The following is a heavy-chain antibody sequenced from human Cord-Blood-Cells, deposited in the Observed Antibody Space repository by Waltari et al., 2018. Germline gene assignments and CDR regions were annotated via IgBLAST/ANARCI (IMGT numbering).Heavy chain of an antibody. D-gene: IGHD6-13*01. Sequence: QLQQSGPGRVQPSQTLPLTCPISGYRGSSHRAGWNWIRQSPSRGLERLGRTYYRSKWYNDYAVSVKSRITINPDTSKNQFSLQLNSVTPEDTAVYYCVRAAAGNWFDPWGQGTRVTVSS. CDR2: TYYRSKWYN. J-gene: IGHJ5*02. CDR1: GYRGSSHRAG. V-gene: IGHV6-1*01. CDR3: VRAAAGNWFDP.